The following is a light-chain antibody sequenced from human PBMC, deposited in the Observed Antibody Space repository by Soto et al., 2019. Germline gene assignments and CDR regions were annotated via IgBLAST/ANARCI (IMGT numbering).Light chain of an antibody. CDR3: QQSLNRPIST. CDR2: DAS. CDR1: QDISNY. V-gene: IGKV1-33*01. J-gene: IGKJ3*01. Sequence: DIQMTQSPSSRSASVGDRVTLTCQASQDISNYLNWDQQKPGKVPRLLIYDASNLETGVTSKFSGSGSGTDFTFTISSLQPEDIATYYCQQSLNRPISTFGPGTKVDIK.